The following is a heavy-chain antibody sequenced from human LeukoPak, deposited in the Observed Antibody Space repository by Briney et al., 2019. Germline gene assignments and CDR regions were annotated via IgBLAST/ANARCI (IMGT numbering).Heavy chain of an antibody. CDR2: FSGSGGST. CDR1: GFTFSSYT. CDR3: AKDSLFADPTDYFDY. V-gene: IGHV3-23*01. D-gene: IGHD4-17*01. Sequence: PGGSLRLSCAASGFTFSSYTMSWVRQAPGKGLEWVSAFSGSGGSTYYADSVKGRFTISRDNSKNTLYLQMNSLRAEDTAVYYCAKDSLFADPTDYFDYWGQGTLVTVSS. J-gene: IGHJ4*02.